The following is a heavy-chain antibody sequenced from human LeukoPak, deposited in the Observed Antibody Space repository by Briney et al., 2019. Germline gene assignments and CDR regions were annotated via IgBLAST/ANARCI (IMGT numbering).Heavy chain of an antibody. D-gene: IGHD3-22*01. CDR2: ISSSSSYI. J-gene: IGHJ3*02. CDR3: ASGYYYRDAFDI. V-gene: IGHV3-21*04. Sequence: GGSLRLSCAASGFTFSSYSMNWVRQAPGKGLEWVSSISSSSSYIYYADSVKGRFTISRDNAKNSLYLQMNSLRAEDTALYYCASGYYYRDAFDIWGQGTMATVSS. CDR1: GFTFSSYS.